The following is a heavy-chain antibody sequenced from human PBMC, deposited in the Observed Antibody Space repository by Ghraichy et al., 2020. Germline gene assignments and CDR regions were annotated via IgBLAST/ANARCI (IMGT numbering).Heavy chain of an antibody. J-gene: IGHJ4*02. CDR2: INPNSGGT. D-gene: IGHD5-24*01. CDR3: ARGGRWLKKARYYFDY. CDR1: GYTFTGYY. Sequence: ASVKVPCKASGYTFTGYYMHWVRQAPGQGLEWMGWINPNSGGTNYAQKFQGRVTMTRDTSISTAYMELSRLRSDDTAVYYCARGGRWLKKARYYFDYWGQGTLVTVSS. V-gene: IGHV1-2*02.